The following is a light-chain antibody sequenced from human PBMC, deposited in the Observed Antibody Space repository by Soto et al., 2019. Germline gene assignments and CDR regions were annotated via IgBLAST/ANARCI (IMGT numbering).Light chain of an antibody. CDR2: GIS. CDR1: QSVYYKSTKTNY. Sequence: DIVVTQSPDSLAVSLGERATINCKSSQSVYYKSTKTNYLGWYQQKPGQAPRLLMYGISRRATGIPDRFSGSGSGTDFTLSITRLEPEDFAVYYCQQYVTSSPRTFGQGTKVEIK. J-gene: IGKJ1*01. V-gene: IGKV4-1*01. CDR3: QQYVTSSPRT.